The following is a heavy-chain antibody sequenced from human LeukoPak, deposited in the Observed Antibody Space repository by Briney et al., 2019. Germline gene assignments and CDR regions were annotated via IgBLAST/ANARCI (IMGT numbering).Heavy chain of an antibody. J-gene: IGHJ4*02. CDR3: AKDRVGGYCGGGSCSFDY. D-gene: IGHD2-15*01. Sequence: GGSLRLSCAASGFTLSSYGMSWVRQAPGEGLEWVSGLSGSAGSTYYADSVKGRFTIFRDKSKNTLYLQMDSLRAEDTAVYYCAKDRVGGYCGGGSCSFDYWGQGTLVTVSS. CDR1: GFTLSSYG. V-gene: IGHV3-23*01. CDR2: LSGSAGST.